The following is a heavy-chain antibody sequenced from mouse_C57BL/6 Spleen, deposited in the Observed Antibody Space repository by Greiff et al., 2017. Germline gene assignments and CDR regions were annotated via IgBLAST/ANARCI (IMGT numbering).Heavy chain of an antibody. Sequence: QVQLQQPGAELVKPGASVKLSCKASGYTFTSYWLQWVKQRPGQGLEWIGAIDPSDSYTNYNQKFKGKATLTVDTSSSTAYMQLSSLTSEDSAVYYCARRTYYGSSYWYFDGWGTGTTVTVSS. D-gene: IGHD1-1*01. V-gene: IGHV1-50*01. CDR2: IDPSDSYT. CDR1: GYTFTSYW. CDR3: ARRTYYGSSYWYFDG. J-gene: IGHJ1*03.